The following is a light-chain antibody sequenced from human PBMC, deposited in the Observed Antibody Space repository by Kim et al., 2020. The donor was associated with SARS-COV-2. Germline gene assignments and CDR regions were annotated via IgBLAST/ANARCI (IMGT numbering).Light chain of an antibody. V-gene: IGLV1-47*01. CDR2: RNN. J-gene: IGLJ3*02. Sequence: GQRVTIACSGSSSNVGSNYVYWYRQLPGTAPKLLIYRNNERPSGVPDRFSGSKSGTSASLAIGGLRSEDEADYYCSTWDDSLSGPVFGGGTKVTVL. CDR1: SSNVGSNY. CDR3: STWDDSLSGPV.